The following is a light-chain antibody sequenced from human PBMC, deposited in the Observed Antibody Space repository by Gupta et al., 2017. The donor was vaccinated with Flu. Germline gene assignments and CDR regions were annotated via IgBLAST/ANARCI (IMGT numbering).Light chain of an antibody. V-gene: IGKV3-15*01. CDR2: GAS. J-gene: IGKJ2*01. Sequence: RATRSCRASQSVSSNLAWYQQKPGQAPSLLIYGASTRATGIPARFSGSGSGTEFTLSISSLQSEDVAVDFCQHYNNCPPGYTFGQGTKLEIK. CDR1: QSVSSN. CDR3: QHYNNCPPGYT.